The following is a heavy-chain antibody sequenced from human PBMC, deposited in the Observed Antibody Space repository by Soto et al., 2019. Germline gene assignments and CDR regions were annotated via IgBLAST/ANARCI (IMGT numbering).Heavy chain of an antibody. J-gene: IGHJ3*02. D-gene: IGHD6-19*01. Sequence: QVQLVESGGGVVQPGRSLRLSCAASGFTFSSYAMHWVRQAPGKGLEWVAVISYDGSNKYYADSVKGRFTISRDNSKNTLYLQMNSLRAEDTAVYYCARFIAVAGHDAFDIWGQGTMVPVSS. CDR1: GFTFSSYA. CDR2: ISYDGSNK. V-gene: IGHV3-30-3*01. CDR3: ARFIAVAGHDAFDI.